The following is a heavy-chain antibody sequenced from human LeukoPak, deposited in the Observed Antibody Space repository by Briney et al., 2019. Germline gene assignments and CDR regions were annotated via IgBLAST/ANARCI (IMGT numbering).Heavy chain of an antibody. CDR3: ATLRYYYYYMDV. V-gene: IGHV4-61*02. Sequence: SETLSLTCTVSGGSISSGSYYWSWIRQPAGKGLEWIGRIYTSGSTNYNPSLKSRVTISVDTSKNQFSLKLSSVTAADTAVYYCATLRYYYYYMDVWGKGTTVTVSS. CDR1: GGSISSGSYY. CDR2: IYTSGST. J-gene: IGHJ6*03. D-gene: IGHD4-17*01.